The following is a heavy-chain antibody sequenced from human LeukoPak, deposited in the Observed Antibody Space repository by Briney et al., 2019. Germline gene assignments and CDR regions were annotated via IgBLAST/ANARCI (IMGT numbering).Heavy chain of an antibody. CDR1: GFTFSSFV. D-gene: IGHD3-16*01. V-gene: IGHV3-23*01. J-gene: IGHJ4*02. CDR2: ISGSGGTT. CDR3: VLRGGATDY. Sequence: GGSLRLSCAASGFTFSSFVLNWVRQAPGKGLEWVSTISGSGGTTYYADSVKGRFTISRDNSKNTLYLQMNSPRDEDTAVYYCVLRGGATDYWGQGTLVTVSS.